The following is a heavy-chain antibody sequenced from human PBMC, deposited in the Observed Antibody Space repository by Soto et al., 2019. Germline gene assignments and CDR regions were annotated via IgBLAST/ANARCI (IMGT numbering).Heavy chain of an antibody. CDR2: IIPFFGTA. J-gene: IGHJ5*02. CDR1: GGTFSSYA. Sequence: ASVKVSCKASGGTFSSYAISWVRQAPGQGLEWMGLIIPFFGTANYADSVKGRFTISRDNSKNTLYLQMNSLRAEDTAVYYCAKDPGCSSTSCSPLNWFDPWGQGTLVTVSS. D-gene: IGHD2-2*01. CDR3: AKDPGCSSTSCSPLNWFDP. V-gene: IGHV1-69*05.